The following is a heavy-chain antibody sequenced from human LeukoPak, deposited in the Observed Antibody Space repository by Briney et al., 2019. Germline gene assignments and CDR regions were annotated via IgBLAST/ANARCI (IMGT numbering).Heavy chain of an antibody. CDR2: ISGSGGST. CDR3: AKVTYYYDSSGYYADAFDI. CDR1: GFTLSSYA. V-gene: IGHV3-23*01. D-gene: IGHD3-22*01. Sequence: GGSLRLSCAASGFTLSSYAMSWVRQAPGKGLEWVSAISGSGGSTYYADSVKGRFTISRDNSKNTLYLQMNSLRAEDTAVYYCAKVTYYYDSSGYYADAFDIWDQGTMVTVSS. J-gene: IGHJ3*02.